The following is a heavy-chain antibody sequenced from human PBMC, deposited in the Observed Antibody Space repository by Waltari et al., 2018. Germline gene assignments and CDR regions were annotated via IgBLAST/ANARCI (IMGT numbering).Heavy chain of an antibody. Sequence: QVQLQESGPGLVKPSETLYLICSGSGDSITNYYWSWVRQPPGKGLEGIGYIAYSGSTRYNPSLKSRATISVDTSKKQFSLRLGSVTAADTAIYYCARSYDFWSGYPLHYWGQGTLVTVSS. CDR1: GDSITNYY. V-gene: IGHV4-59*01. CDR3: ARSYDFWSGYPLHY. J-gene: IGHJ4*02. D-gene: IGHD3-3*01. CDR2: IAYSGST.